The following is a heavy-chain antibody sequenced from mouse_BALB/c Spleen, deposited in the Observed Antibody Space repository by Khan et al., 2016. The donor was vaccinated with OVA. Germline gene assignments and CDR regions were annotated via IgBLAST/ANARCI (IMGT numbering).Heavy chain of an antibody. D-gene: IGHD1-1*01. CDR3: ARGNYYGYYFDY. V-gene: IGHV3-2*02. CDR1: GYSITSGYA. Sequence: EVQLQESGPGLVKPSQSLSLTCTVTGYSITSGYAWNWIRQFPGNKLEWMGYISYSDVTNYNPSLKSRISITRDTSKNQFFLQLNSVTTEDTATYYCARGNYYGYYFDYWGQGTTLTVPS. J-gene: IGHJ2*01. CDR2: ISYSDVT.